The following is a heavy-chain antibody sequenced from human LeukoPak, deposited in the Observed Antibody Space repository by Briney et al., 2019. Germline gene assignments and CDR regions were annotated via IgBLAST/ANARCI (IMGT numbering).Heavy chain of an antibody. V-gene: IGHV3-48*03. D-gene: IGHD5-12*01. CDR2: ISSSGSSI. Sequence: HPGGSLRLSCVASGFSFSSYEMKWVRQAPGKGLEWVSHISSSGSSIYYADSVKGRFTISRDNAKNSLYLQMSSLRAEDTAVYYCARRGGYNDYWGQGTLVTVSS. CDR3: ARRGGYNDY. CDR1: GFSFSSYE. J-gene: IGHJ4*02.